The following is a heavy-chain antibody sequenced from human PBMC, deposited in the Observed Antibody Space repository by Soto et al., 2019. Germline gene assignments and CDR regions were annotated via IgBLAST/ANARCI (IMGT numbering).Heavy chain of an antibody. CDR1: GDSVSSNSAG. V-gene: IGHV6-1*01. J-gene: IGHJ6*02. D-gene: IGHD3-10*01. Sequence: SQTLSLTCVISGDSVSSNSAGWNWIRQSPSRGLEWLGRTYYKSKWNNDYALSVKSRITINPDTSKNQFSLHLYSVTPEDTAVSYCAGITWFRGMDVWGQGTPVTVSS. CDR2: TYYKSKWNN. CDR3: AGITWFRGMDV.